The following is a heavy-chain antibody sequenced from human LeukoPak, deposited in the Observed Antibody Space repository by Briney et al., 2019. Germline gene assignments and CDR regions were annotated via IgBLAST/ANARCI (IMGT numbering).Heavy chain of an antibody. V-gene: IGHV4-4*07. D-gene: IGHD6-19*01. CDR1: GGSISSYY. Sequence: KTSETLSLTCTVSGGSISSYYWSWIRQPAGKGLEWIGRIYTSGSTNYNPSLKSRVTMSVDTSKNQFSLKLSSVTAADTAVYYCARVSEAVAGHDAFDIWGQGTMVTVSS. CDR3: ARVSEAVAGHDAFDI. CDR2: IYTSGST. J-gene: IGHJ3*02.